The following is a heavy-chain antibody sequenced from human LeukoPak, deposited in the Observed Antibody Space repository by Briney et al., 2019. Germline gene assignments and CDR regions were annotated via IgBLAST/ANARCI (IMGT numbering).Heavy chain of an antibody. CDR2: IVTSGNTI. J-gene: IGHJ4*02. CDR3: ARVLDGCDY. D-gene: IGHD2-15*01. CDR1: GFTFSGYS. V-gene: IGHV3-48*04. Sequence: GGSLRLSCAASGFTFSGYSMNWVRQAPGRGLEWVSYIVTSGNTIYYADSVKGRFTISRDNAKNSLYLQVNSLRAEDTAVYYCARVLDGCDYWGQGTLVTVSS.